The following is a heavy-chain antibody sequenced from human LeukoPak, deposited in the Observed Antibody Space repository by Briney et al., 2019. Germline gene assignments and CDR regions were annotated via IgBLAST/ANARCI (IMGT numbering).Heavy chain of an antibody. CDR3: ARGEGRYSGSGSYHKFDP. CDR1: GYSISSGYY. D-gene: IGHD3-10*01. CDR2: IYHSGST. V-gene: IGHV4-38-2*01. J-gene: IGHJ5*02. Sequence: RSSETLSLTCAVSGYSISSGYYWGWIRQPPGKGLEWIGGIYHSGSTYYNPSLKSRVTISVDTSKNQFSLKLSSVTAADTAVYYCARGEGRYSGSGSYHKFDPWGQGTLVTVSS.